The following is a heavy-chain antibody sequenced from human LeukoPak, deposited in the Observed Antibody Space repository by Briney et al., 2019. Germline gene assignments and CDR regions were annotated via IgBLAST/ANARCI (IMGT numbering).Heavy chain of an antibody. Sequence: SETLSLTCTVSGGSISSYYWSWIRQPPGKGLEWIGYIYYSGSTNYNPSLKSRVTISVDTSKNQFSLKLSSVTAADTAVYYCAREVAGRSSDWYRDWYFDLWGRGTLVTVSS. J-gene: IGHJ2*01. CDR1: GGSISSYY. V-gene: IGHV4-59*01. CDR2: IYYSGST. CDR3: AREVAGRSSDWYRDWYFDL. D-gene: IGHD6-19*01.